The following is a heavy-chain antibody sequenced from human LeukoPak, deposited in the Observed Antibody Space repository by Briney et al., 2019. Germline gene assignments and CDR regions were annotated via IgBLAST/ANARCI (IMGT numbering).Heavy chain of an antibody. J-gene: IGHJ4*02. V-gene: IGHV4-34*01. CDR1: GFTVSDNY. CDR2: INHSGST. D-gene: IGHD5-18*01. Sequence: PGGSLRLSCAASGFTVSDNYMSWIRQPPGKGLEWIGEINHSGSTNYNPSLKSRVTISVDTSKNQFSLKLSSVTAADTAVYYCARGRMGGYSYGYRYFDYWGQGTLVTVSS. CDR3: ARGRMGGYSYGYRYFDY.